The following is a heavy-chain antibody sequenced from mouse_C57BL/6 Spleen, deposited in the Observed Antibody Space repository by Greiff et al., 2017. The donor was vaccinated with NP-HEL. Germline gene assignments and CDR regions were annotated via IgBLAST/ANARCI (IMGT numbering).Heavy chain of an antibody. CDR3: ARNDYGNYGDYYAMDY. CDR1: GYTFTSYW. V-gene: IGHV1-72*01. CDR2: IDPNSGGT. Sequence: QVQLKQPGAELVKPGASVKLSCKASGYTFTSYWMHWVKQRPGRGLEWIGRIDPNSGGTKYNEKFKSKATLTVDKPSSTAYMQLSSLTSEDSAVYYCARNDYGNYGDYYAMDYWGQGTSVTVSS. D-gene: IGHD2-1*01. J-gene: IGHJ4*01.